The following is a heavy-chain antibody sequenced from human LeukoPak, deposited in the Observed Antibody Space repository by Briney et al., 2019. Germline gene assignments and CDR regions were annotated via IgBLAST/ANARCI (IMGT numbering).Heavy chain of an antibody. Sequence: GRSLRLSCAAIGFTFDDYAMHWARQVPGKGLEWVSGISWNSGRIDYVDSVKGRFTISRDNAKNSLYLQMNSLRAEDTALYYCAKDGDDGYFDYWGQGTLVTVPS. V-gene: IGHV3-9*01. D-gene: IGHD1-1*01. CDR1: GFTFDDYA. J-gene: IGHJ4*02. CDR3: AKDGDDGYFDY. CDR2: ISWNSGRI.